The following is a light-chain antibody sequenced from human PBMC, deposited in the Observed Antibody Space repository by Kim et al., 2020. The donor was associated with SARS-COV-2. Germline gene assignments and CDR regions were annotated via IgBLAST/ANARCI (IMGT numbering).Light chain of an antibody. V-gene: IGLV3-1*01. CDR1: TLGDKF. J-gene: IGLJ2*01. CDR2: QDS. CDR3: QAWDSTTVV. Sequence: VSPGQTARIPCSGGTLGDKFASWYHQKPGQSPVLVIYQDSKRPSGIPERFSGSKSGNTATLTISGTQAIDEADYYCQAWDSTTVVFGGGTQLTVL.